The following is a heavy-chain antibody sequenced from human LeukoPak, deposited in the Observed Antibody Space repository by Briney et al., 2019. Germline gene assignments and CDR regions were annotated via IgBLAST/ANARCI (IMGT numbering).Heavy chain of an antibody. CDR3: ARITIVRGVLTY. CDR2: INPNSGGT. J-gene: IGHJ4*02. Sequence: ASVKVSCKASGYTFTGYYMHWVRQAPGQGLEWMGRINPNSGGTNYAQKFQGRVTVTRDTSISTAYMELSRLRSDDTAVYYCARITIVRGVLTYWGQGTLVTVSS. V-gene: IGHV1-2*06. D-gene: IGHD3-10*01. CDR1: GYTFTGYY.